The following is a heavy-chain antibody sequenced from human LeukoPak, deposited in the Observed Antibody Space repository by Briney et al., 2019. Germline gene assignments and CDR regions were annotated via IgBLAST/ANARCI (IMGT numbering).Heavy chain of an antibody. V-gene: IGHV4-34*01. D-gene: IGHD4-17*01. J-gene: IGHJ4*02. CDR2: INHSGST. Sequence: SETLPLTCAVYGGSFSGYYWSWIRQPPGKGLEWIGEINHSGSTNYNPSLKSRVTISVDTSKNQFSLKLSSVTAADTAVYYCARGLFSLTTVTSFDYWGQGTLVTVSS. CDR3: ARGLFSLTTVTSFDY. CDR1: GGSFSGYY.